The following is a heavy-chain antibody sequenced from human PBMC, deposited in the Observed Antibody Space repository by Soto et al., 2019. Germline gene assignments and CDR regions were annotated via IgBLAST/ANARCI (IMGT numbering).Heavy chain of an antibody. J-gene: IGHJ5*02. CDR3: ARVVTMFRGVPARLFDP. D-gene: IGHD3-10*01. Sequence: GGSLRLSCAASGFTFSSYSMNWVRQAPGKGLEWVSSISSSSSYIYYADSVKGRFTISRDNAKNSLYLQMNSLRAEDTAVYYCARVVTMFRGVPARLFDPWGQGTLVTVSS. V-gene: IGHV3-21*01. CDR2: ISSSSSYI. CDR1: GFTFSSYS.